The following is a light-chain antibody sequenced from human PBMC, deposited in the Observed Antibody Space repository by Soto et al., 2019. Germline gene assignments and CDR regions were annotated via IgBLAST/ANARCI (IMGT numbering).Light chain of an antibody. J-gene: IGKJ1*01. Sequence: DIQMTQSPSTLSASVGDRVSFTCRASHSISMWLAWYQQRPGKAPSLLITDASKLESVDPPRFNGSRSETEFTLTIRNLQPDDFETYYCQQYNSFPWTFGLGTKVEIK. CDR1: HSISMW. CDR3: QQYNSFPWT. CDR2: DAS. V-gene: IGKV1-5*01.